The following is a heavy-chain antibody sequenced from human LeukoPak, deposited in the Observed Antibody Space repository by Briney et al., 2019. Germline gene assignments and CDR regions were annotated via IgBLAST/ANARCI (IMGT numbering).Heavy chain of an antibody. D-gene: IGHD6-13*01. Sequence: PGGFLRLSCAASGFTFSSYAMSWVRQAPGKGLEWVSAISGSGGSTYYTDSVKGRFTISRDNSKNTLYLQMNSLRDEDTAVYYCARARRYRSSWYHDYWGQGSLVTVSS. J-gene: IGHJ4*02. CDR3: ARARRYRSSWYHDY. CDR1: GFTFSSYA. CDR2: ISGSGGST. V-gene: IGHV3-23*01.